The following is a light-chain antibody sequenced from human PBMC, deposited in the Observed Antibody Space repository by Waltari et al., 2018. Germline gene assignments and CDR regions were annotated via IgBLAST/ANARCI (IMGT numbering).Light chain of an antibody. V-gene: IGKV1-39*01. Sequence: DIQMTQSPSSLPASVGDRVTITCRSSQSISNYLNWYQHKPGAAPKLLVYVAANLQRGVPSRFSGSRSETDFTLTISSLQLEDFATYYCQQSYNAPYTFGQGTNVEIK. CDR1: QSISNY. CDR2: VAA. J-gene: IGKJ2*01. CDR3: QQSYNAPYT.